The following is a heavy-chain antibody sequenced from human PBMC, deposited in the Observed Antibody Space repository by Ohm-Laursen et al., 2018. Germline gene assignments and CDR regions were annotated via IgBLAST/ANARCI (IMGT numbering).Heavy chain of an antibody. CDR3: ARDRKNGDSGYGLDV. Sequence: SLRLSCAASGFTFSSYHINWVRQAPGKGLEGVSFISSASTTIYYADSVKGRFTISRDNAKNTVYMQMDSLRAEDRAVYYCARDRKNGDSGYGLDVWGHGTTVTVSS. D-gene: IGHD4-17*01. CDR1: GFTFSSYH. CDR2: ISSASTTI. V-gene: IGHV3-48*01. J-gene: IGHJ6*02.